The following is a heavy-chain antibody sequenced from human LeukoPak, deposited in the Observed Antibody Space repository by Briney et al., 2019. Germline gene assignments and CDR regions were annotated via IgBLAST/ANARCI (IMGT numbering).Heavy chain of an antibody. CDR2: VSAYADDT. CDR1: GYTFTNYG. Sequence: ASGKVPCKASGYTFTNYGISWVRQAPGQGLEWMGWVSAYADDTNYVQKFRGRITMTTDTSTSTAYVELRSLRSDDTAVYYCARDCIGCHGFDYWGQGTLVTVSS. CDR3: ARDCIGCHGFDY. V-gene: IGHV1-18*01. J-gene: IGHJ4*02.